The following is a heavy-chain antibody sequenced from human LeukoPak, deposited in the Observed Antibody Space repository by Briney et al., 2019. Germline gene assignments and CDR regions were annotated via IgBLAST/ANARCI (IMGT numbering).Heavy chain of an antibody. D-gene: IGHD2-15*01. J-gene: IGHJ3*02. CDR2: ISSSGSTI. V-gene: IGHV3-48*03. CDR1: GFTFSSYE. CDR3: ARDEGCSGGSCYFGNDAFDI. Sequence: GGSLRLSCAASGFTFSSYEMNWVRQAPGKGLEWVSYISSSGSTIYYADSVKGRFTISRDNAKNSLYLQMNSLRAEDTAVYYCARDEGCSGGSCYFGNDAFDIWGQGTMVTVSS.